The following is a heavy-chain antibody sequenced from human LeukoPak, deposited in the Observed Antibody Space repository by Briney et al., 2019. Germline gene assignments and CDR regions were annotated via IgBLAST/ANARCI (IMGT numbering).Heavy chain of an antibody. CDR1: GFIFSEFY. CDR2: ISGSGHDI. V-gene: IGHV3-11*01. J-gene: IGHJ4*02. CDR3: ARTARSGDI. Sequence: GGSLRLSCGASGFIFSEFYMSWVRQSPGKGLEWISYISGSGHDINYVDSVKGRFTVSRDNAKNSLYLQMNSLSADDTAIYYCARTARSGDIRGQGTLVTVSS. D-gene: IGHD1-1*01.